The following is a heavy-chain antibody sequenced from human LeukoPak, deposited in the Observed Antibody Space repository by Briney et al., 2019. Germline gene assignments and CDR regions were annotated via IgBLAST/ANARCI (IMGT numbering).Heavy chain of an antibody. V-gene: IGHV3-30-3*01. D-gene: IGHD3-9*01. J-gene: IGHJ5*02. CDR1: GFTFSSYA. CDR3: ARGVYYDILTGNRKSPGVLDWFDP. CDR2: ISYDGSNK. Sequence: PGGSLRLSCAASGFTFSSYAMHWVRQAPGKGLEWVAVISYDGSNKYYADSVKGRFTISRDNSKNTLYLQMNSLRAEDTAVYYCARGVYYDILTGNRKSPGVLDWFDPWGQGTLVTVSS.